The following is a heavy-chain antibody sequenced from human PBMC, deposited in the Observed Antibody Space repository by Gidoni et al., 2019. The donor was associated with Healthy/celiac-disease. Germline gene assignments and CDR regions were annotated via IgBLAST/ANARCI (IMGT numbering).Heavy chain of an antibody. V-gene: IGHV4-59*01. CDR2: IYYSGST. Sequence: QVQLQESGPGLVKPSETLSLTCTVPGGSISSYYWSWIRQPPGKGLEWIGYIYYSGSTNYNPSLKSRVTISVDTSKNQFSLKLSSVTAEDTAVYYCARDGKSGSLDYWGQGTLVTVSS. CDR1: GGSISSYY. D-gene: IGHD1-26*01. CDR3: ARDGKSGSLDY. J-gene: IGHJ4*01.